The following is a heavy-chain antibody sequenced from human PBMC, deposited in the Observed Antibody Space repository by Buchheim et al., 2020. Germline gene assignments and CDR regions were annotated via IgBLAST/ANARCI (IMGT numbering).Heavy chain of an antibody. D-gene: IGHD3-22*01. CDR1: GFTFSSYS. J-gene: IGHJ2*01. Sequence: EVQLVESGGGLVQPGGSLRLSCAASGFTFSSYSMNWVRQAPGKGLEWVSYISSSSSTIYYADSVKGRFTISRDNAKNSLYLQMNSLRDEDTAVYYCARSYYDSSGYYPMGGWYFDLWGRGTL. V-gene: IGHV3-48*02. CDR2: ISSSSSTI. CDR3: ARSYYDSSGYYPMGGWYFDL.